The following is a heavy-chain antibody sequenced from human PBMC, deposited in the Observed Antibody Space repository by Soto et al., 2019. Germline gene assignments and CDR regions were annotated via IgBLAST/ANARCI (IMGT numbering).Heavy chain of an antibody. CDR3: PRDHYDFWRGYSGDSFDY. CDR2: ISSSGSTI. V-gene: IGHV3-11*01. CDR1: GFTFSDYY. Sequence: GGSLRLSCAASGFTFSDYYMSWIRQAPGKGLEWVSYISSSGSTIYYADSVKGRFTISRDNAKNSLYLQMNSLRAEDTAVYYCPRDHYDFWRGYSGDSFDYWGQGTLVTVSS. J-gene: IGHJ4*02. D-gene: IGHD3-3*01.